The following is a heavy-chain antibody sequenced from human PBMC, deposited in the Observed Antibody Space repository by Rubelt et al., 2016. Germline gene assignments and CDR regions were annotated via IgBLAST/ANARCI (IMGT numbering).Heavy chain of an antibody. Sequence: QVQLQQWGAGLLKPSETLSLTCAVYGGSFSGYYWRWIRQPPGKGLEWIGEINHSGSTHYNPSLKSRVTISVETSKNQFSLKLSSATAADTAVYYCARGGRYYGSGSYQRHNWFDPWGQGTLVTVSS. CDR2: INHSGST. V-gene: IGHV4-34*01. D-gene: IGHD3-10*01. CDR3: ARGGRYYGSGSYQRHNWFDP. J-gene: IGHJ5*02. CDR1: GGSFSGYY.